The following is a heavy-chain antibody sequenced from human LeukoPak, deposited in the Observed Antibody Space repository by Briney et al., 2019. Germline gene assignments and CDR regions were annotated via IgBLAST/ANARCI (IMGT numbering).Heavy chain of an antibody. CDR1: GFTFSSYG. J-gene: IGHJ4*02. V-gene: IGHV3-30*18. Sequence: GRSLRLSCAASGFTFSSYGMHWVRQAPGKGLEWVAVISYDGSNKYYADSVKGRFTISRDNSENTLYLQMNSLRAEDTAVYYCAKNLRPSYFDYWGQGTLVTVSS. CDR2: ISYDGSNK. CDR3: AKNLRPSYFDY.